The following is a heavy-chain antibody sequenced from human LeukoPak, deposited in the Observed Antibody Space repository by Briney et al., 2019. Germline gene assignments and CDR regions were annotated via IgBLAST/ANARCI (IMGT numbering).Heavy chain of an antibody. CDR3: ARDLESYYYYGMDV. CDR1: GFTFSGYA. CDR2: VSYDGSNK. V-gene: IGHV3-30-3*01. J-gene: IGHJ6*02. Sequence: AGGSLRLSCAASGFTFSGYAMHWVRQAPGKGLEWVAVVSYDGSNKYYADSVKGRFTISRDNSKNTLYLQMNSLRAEDTAVYYCARDLESYYYYGMDVWGQGTTVTVSS.